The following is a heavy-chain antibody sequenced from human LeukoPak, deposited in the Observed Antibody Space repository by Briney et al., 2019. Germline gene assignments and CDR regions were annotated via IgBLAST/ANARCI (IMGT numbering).Heavy chain of an antibody. J-gene: IGHJ4*02. Sequence: PSQTLSLTCTVSGGSISSCDYYWSWIRQPPGKGLEWIGYIYCSGSTFYNPSLKSRVTISIDTSKDQFSLKLSSVTAADTAVYYCARVSGGWRLFDYWGQGTLVTVSS. CDR2: IYCSGST. D-gene: IGHD6-19*01. CDR1: GGSISSCDYY. CDR3: ARVSGGWRLFDY. V-gene: IGHV4-30-4*01.